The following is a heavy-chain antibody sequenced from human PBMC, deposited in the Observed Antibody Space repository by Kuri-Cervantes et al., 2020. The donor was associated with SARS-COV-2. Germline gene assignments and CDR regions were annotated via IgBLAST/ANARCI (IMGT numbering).Heavy chain of an antibody. CDR3: ARVQATTVIADL. CDR2: IDWDDDK. J-gene: IGHJ5*02. D-gene: IGHD4-11*01. Sequence: SGPTLVKPTQTLTLTCTFSGFSLNTSGMCVSWIRQPPGKALEWLARIDWDDDKYYSTSLRTRLTISKDTSKIQVVLTMTNVDPVDTATYYCARVQATTVIADLWGRGTLVTVSS. V-gene: IGHV2-70*11. CDR1: GFSLNTSGMC.